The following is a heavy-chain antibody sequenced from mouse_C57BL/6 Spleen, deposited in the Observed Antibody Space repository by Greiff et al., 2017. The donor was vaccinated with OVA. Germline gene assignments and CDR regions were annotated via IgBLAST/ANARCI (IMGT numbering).Heavy chain of an antibody. J-gene: IGHJ4*01. V-gene: IGHV3-6*01. D-gene: IGHD3-3*01. CDR2: ISYDGSN. Sequence: ESGPGLVKPSQSLSLTRSVTGYSITSGYYWNWIRQFPGNKLEWMGYISYDGSNNYNPSLKNRISITRDTSKNQFFLKLNSVTTEDTATYYCARKGLNYYAMDYWGQGTSVTVSS. CDR1: GYSITSGYY. CDR3: ARKGLNYYAMDY.